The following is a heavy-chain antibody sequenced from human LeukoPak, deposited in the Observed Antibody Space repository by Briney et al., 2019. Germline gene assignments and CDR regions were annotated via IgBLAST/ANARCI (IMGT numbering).Heavy chain of an antibody. V-gene: IGHV3-23*01. D-gene: IGHD2-15*01. CDR2: ICANDGNT. J-gene: IGHJ4*02. Sequence: TGGSLRLSCAASGFTFSSYAMSWVRRAPGKGLEWVSVICANDGNTYYADAVKGRFTISRDNSKDTLYLQMDSLRAEDTAVYYCAKGSGSSCYSPCDYWGQGILVTVSS. CDR3: AKGSGSSCYSPCDY. CDR1: GFTFSSYA.